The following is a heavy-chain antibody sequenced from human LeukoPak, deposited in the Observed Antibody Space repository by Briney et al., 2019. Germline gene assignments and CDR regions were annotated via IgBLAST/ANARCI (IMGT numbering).Heavy chain of an antibody. D-gene: IGHD3-9*01. CDR2: ISGSGGST. Sequence: PGRSLRLSCAASGFTFSSYAMSWVRQAPGKGLEWVSAISGSGGSTYYADSVKGRFTISRDNSKNTLYLQMNSLRAEDTAVYYCAKDARELRYFDWLLYNAFDIWGQGTMVTVSS. J-gene: IGHJ3*02. V-gene: IGHV3-23*01. CDR1: GFTFSSYA. CDR3: AKDARELRYFDWLLYNAFDI.